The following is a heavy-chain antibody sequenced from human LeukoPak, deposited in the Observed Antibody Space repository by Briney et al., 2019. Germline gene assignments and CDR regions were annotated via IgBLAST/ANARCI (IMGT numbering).Heavy chain of an antibody. CDR3: ARGDHFGDPFDY. Sequence: APETLSLTCTVSGGSISSGGYYWSCIRQHPRKGLEWIGYIYYSGSTYYNPSLKSRVTISVDTSKNQSSLKLSSVTAADTAVYYCARGDHFGDPFDYWGQGTLVTVSS. CDR2: IYYSGST. J-gene: IGHJ4*02. D-gene: IGHD3-10*01. V-gene: IGHV4-31*03. CDR1: GGSISSGGYY.